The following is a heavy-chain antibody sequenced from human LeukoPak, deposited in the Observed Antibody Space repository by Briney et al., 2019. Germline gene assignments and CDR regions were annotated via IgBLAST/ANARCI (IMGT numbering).Heavy chain of an antibody. CDR3: AKAPAAATKYYYGMDV. CDR2: ISGSGGAT. D-gene: IGHD6-13*01. J-gene: IGHJ6*02. CDR1: GSTFNNYA. Sequence: GGSLRLSCAASGSTFNNYAMSWVRQAPGKGLEWVSAISGSGGATYYADSVKGRLTISRDNSKNTLFLHMNSLRVEDTAVYYCAKAPAAATKYYYGMDVWGQGTTVTVSS. V-gene: IGHV3-23*01.